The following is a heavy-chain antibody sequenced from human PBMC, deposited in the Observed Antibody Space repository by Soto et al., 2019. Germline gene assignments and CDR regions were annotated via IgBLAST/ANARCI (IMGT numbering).Heavy chain of an antibody. V-gene: IGHV3-23*01. CDR3: ARGDTLVRGYWYFDL. J-gene: IGHJ2*01. CDR2: LSGTGRTT. Sequence: EVQLLESGGDLVQPGGSLRLSCAASGFTFSSYAMSWVRQAPGKGLEWVSTLSGTGRTTYYAQSVKGRFTISRDNSKNTLYLQMNSLRSEDTAVYYCARGDTLVRGYWYFDLWGRGTLVTVSS. CDR1: GFTFSSYA. D-gene: IGHD1-26*01.